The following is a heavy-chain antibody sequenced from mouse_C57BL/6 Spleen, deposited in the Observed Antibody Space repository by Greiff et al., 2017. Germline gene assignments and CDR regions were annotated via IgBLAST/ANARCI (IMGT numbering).Heavy chain of an antibody. J-gene: IGHJ1*03. D-gene: IGHD1-1*01. Sequence: VQLQESGAELVRPGASVTLSCKASGYTFTDYEMHWVKQTPVHGLEWIGAIDPETGGTAYNQKFKGKAILTADKSSCTAYMELRSLTAEDSAVYYCTRSKFITTADWYFDVWGTGTTVTVSS. CDR2: IDPETGGT. V-gene: IGHV1-15*01. CDR3: TRSKFITTADWYFDV. CDR1: GYTFTDYE.